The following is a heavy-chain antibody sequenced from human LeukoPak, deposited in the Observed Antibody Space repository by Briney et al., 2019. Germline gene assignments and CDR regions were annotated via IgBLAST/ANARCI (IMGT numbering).Heavy chain of an antibody. D-gene: IGHD5-18*01. CDR2: IYYSGST. CDR3: ARLGPPGYSYGLGDY. V-gene: IGHV4-39*01. J-gene: IGHJ4*02. CDR1: GGSISSSSYY. Sequence: SETLSLTCTVSGGSISSSSYYWGWIRQPPGKGLEWIGSIYYSGSTYYNPSLKSRVTISVDTSKNQCSLKLSSVTAADTAVYYCARLGPPGYSYGLGDYWGQGTLVTVSS.